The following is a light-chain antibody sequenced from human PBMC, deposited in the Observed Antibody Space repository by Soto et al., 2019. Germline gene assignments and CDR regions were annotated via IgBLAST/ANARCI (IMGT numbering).Light chain of an antibody. CDR1: SSSIGAGYD. CDR2: ANT. J-gene: IGLJ2*01. Sequence: QSVLTQPPSVSGAPGQRVTISCTGSSSSIGAGYDIHWYQQLPGTAPKLLIYANTNRPSGVPDRFSGSKSGSSASLAITGLQAEDEADYYCQSYDSSLSGSVVFGGGTQLTVL. CDR3: QSYDSSLSGSVV. V-gene: IGLV1-40*01.